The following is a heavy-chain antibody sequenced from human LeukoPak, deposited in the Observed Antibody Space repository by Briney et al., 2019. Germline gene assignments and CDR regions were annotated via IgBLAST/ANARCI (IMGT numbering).Heavy chain of an antibody. D-gene: IGHD2-15*01. CDR3: AREWDCSGGSCSNWFDP. CDR1: GGSISSGGYS. Sequence: SRTLSLTCAVSGGSISSGGYSWSWIRQPPGKGLEWIGYIYHSGSTYYNPSLKSRVTISVDRSKNQFSLKLSSVTAADTAVYYCAREWDCSGGSCSNWFDPWGQGTLVTVSS. J-gene: IGHJ5*02. CDR2: IYHSGST. V-gene: IGHV4-30-2*01.